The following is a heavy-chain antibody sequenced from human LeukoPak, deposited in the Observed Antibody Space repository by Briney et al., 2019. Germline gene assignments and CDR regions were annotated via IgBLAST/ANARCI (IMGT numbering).Heavy chain of an antibody. Sequence: ASVKVSCKASGYTFTGYYMHWVRQAPGQGLEWMGWINPNSGGTNYAQKFQGRVTMTRDTSISTAYMELSRLRSDDTAVYYCAPFRGYTYTFDYWGRGTLVTVSS. D-gene: IGHD5-18*01. CDR3: APFRGYTYTFDY. CDR1: GYTFTGYY. CDR2: INPNSGGT. V-gene: IGHV1-2*02. J-gene: IGHJ4*02.